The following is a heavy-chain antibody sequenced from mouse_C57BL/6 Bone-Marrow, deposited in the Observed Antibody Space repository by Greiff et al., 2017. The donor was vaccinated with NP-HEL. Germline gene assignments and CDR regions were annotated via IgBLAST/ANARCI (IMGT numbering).Heavy chain of an antibody. V-gene: IGHV1-64*01. CDR1: GYTFTSYW. CDR3: APDGYDEGFAY. D-gene: IGHD2-2*01. CDR2: IHPNSGST. J-gene: IGHJ3*01. Sequence: QVQLQQPGAELVKPGASVKLSCKASGYTFTSYWMHWVKQRPGQGLEWIGMIHPNSGSTNYNEKFKSKATLTVDKSSSTAYMQLSSLTSEDSAVYYCAPDGYDEGFAYWGQGTLVTVSA.